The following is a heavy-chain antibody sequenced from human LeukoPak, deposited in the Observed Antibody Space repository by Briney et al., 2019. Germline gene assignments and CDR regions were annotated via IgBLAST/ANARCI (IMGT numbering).Heavy chain of an antibody. CDR3: ARELAARPYYYYYGMDV. D-gene: IGHD6-6*01. J-gene: IGHJ6*02. CDR2: ISPSSGT. Sequence: PGGSLRLSCAASGFTFSSYAMRWVRQAPGKGLEWVSAISPSSGTFYADSVKGRFTISRDNSKNTLYLQMNSLRAEDTAVYYCARELAARPYYYYYGMDVWGQGTTVTVSS. CDR1: GFTFSSYA. V-gene: IGHV3-23*01.